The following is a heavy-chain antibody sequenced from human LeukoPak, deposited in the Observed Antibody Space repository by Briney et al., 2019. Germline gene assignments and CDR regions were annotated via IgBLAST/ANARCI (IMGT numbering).Heavy chain of an antibody. V-gene: IGHV3-23*01. Sequence: PGGSLRLSCAASGFTFRNYAMTWVRQAPGKGLEWISSIGGDFTTHYADSVKGRFTISRDNSKNTLYLQMNSLRAEDTAVYYCARGGSYLSAFDIWGQGTMVTVSS. D-gene: IGHD1-26*01. CDR2: IGGDFTT. CDR1: GFTFRNYA. CDR3: ARGGSYLSAFDI. J-gene: IGHJ3*02.